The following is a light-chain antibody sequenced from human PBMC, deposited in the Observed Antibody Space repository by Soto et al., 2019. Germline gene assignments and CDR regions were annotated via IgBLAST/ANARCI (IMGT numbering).Light chain of an antibody. CDR1: RGISSY. V-gene: IGKV1-9*01. J-gene: IGKJ5*01. CDR3: QQLNSYPQT. CDR2: SAS. Sequence: IQLTQSPSSLSASVGDRFTITCQASRGISSYLAWYQQKPGKAPKLLVYSASTLQSGVPSRFSGSGSGPDFTLTISSLQPEDSATYFCQQLNSYPQTFGQGTRLEIK.